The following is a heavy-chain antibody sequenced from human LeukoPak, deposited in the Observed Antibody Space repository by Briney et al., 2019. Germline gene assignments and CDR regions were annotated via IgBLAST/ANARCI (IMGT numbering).Heavy chain of an antibody. J-gene: IGHJ3*02. CDR2: FYNGRP. CDR3: ARGLSYGDAFDI. Sequence: SETLSLTCTVSGASISSYFWNWIRQTPGKGLEWIGFYNGRPNYNPSLKSRVTISVDTSKNQFSLMLSSVTAADTAVYFCARGLSYGDAFDIWGQGTMVTVSS. D-gene: IGHD2-8*01. CDR1: GASISSYF. V-gene: IGHV4-59*12.